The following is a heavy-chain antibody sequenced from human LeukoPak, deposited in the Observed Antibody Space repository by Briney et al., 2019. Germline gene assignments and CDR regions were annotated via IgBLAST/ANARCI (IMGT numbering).Heavy chain of an antibody. D-gene: IGHD7-27*01. V-gene: IGHV3-23*01. CDR1: GVTFSSYA. CDR3: TTERNWVTDY. Sequence: PGGSLRLSCAASGVTFSSYAMSWVRQAPGKGLEWVSAITGSGGSTYYADSVKGRFTISRDNSKNTLYVQMNSLRAEDTAVYYCTTERNWVTDYWGQGTLVTVSS. CDR2: ITGSGGST. J-gene: IGHJ4*02.